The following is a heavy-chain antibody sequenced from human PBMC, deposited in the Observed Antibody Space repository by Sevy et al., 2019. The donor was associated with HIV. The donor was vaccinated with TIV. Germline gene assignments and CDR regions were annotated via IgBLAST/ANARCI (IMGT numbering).Heavy chain of an antibody. V-gene: IGHV3-30*18. D-gene: IGHD6-13*01. Sequence: GGSLRLSCAASGFTFSSYGMHWVRQAPGKGVEWVAVISYDGSNKYYADSVKGRFTISRDNSKNTLYLQMNSLRAEDTAVYYCAKDLLNYSSSWQYYFDYWGQGTLVTVSS. J-gene: IGHJ4*02. CDR1: GFTFSSYG. CDR2: ISYDGSNK. CDR3: AKDLLNYSSSWQYYFDY.